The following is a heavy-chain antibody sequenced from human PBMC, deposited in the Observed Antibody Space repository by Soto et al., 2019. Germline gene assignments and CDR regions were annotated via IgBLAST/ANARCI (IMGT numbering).Heavy chain of an antibody. V-gene: IGHV1-18*01. CDR3: ARDRVVRYYYYGMDV. CDR1: GYTFTSYG. D-gene: IGHD3-3*01. CDR2: ISAYNGNT. Sequence: GASVKVSCKASGYTFTSYGISWVRQAPGQGLEWMGWISAYNGNTNYAQKLQGRVTMTTDTSTSTAYMELRSLRSDDTAVYYRARDRVVRYYYYGMDVWGQGTTVTVSS. J-gene: IGHJ6*02.